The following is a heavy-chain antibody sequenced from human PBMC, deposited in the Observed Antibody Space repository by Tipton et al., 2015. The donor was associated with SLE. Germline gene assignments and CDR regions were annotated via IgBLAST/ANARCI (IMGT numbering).Heavy chain of an antibody. D-gene: IGHD2-2*01. J-gene: IGHJ4*02. CDR1: GGSISSYY. V-gene: IGHV4-39*01. Sequence: TLSLTCTVSGGSISSYYWGWIRQPPGKGLEWIGSIYYSGSTYYNPSLKSRVTISVDTSKNQFSLKLSSVTAADTAVYYCARAGCSSTSCPWDWGQGTLVTVSS. CDR3: ARAGCSSTSCPWD. CDR2: IYYSGST.